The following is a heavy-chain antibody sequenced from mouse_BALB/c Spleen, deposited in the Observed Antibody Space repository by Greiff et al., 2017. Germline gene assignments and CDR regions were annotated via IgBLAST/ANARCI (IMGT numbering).Heavy chain of an antibody. V-gene: IGHV14-1*02. CDR3: APWGGYAMDY. CDR2: IDPENGNT. Sequence: EVQLQQSGAELVRPGALVKLSCKASGFNIKDYYMHWVKQRPEQGLEWIGWIDPENGNTIYDPKFQGKASITADTSSNTAYLQLSSLTSEDTAVYYCAPWGGYAMDYWGQGTTLTVSS. D-gene: IGHD4-1*01. J-gene: IGHJ4*01. CDR1: GFNIKDYY.